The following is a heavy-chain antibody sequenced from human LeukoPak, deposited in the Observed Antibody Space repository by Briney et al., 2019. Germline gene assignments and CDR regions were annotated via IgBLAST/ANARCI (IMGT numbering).Heavy chain of an antibody. CDR2: INHRGST. D-gene: IGHD6-19*01. Sequence: SETLSLTCAIYGGSFSGYYWSWIRQPPGKGLEWIGEINHRGSTNYNPSLKSRVTISVDTSRNSFSLELSSVTAADTAVYYCARDADSSGWTTFDYWGQGTLVTVSS. V-gene: IGHV4-34*01. CDR1: GGSFSGYY. J-gene: IGHJ4*02. CDR3: ARDADSSGWTTFDY.